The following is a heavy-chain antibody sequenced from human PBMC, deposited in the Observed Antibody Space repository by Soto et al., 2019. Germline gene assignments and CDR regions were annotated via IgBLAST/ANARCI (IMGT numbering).Heavy chain of an antibody. J-gene: IGHJ6*02. Sequence: SQTLSLTCAISGDSVPSNSSAWNWIRQSPSRGLEWLGRTYYRSKWYNDYAVSVKSRITINPDTSKNQFSLQLNSVTPEDTAVYYCARGPRWGYSYGPYYYYYGMDVWGQGTTVTVSS. CDR2: TYYRSKWYN. V-gene: IGHV6-1*01. CDR3: ARGPRWGYSYGPYYYYYGMDV. D-gene: IGHD5-18*01. CDR1: GDSVPSNSSA.